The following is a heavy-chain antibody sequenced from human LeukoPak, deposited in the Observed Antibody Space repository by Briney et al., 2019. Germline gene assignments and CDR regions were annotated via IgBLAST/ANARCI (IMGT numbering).Heavy chain of an antibody. J-gene: IGHJ4*02. CDR3: ARFTMVASDY. D-gene: IGHD3-10*01. Sequence: GGSLRLSCAASGFTFSSYSMNWVRQAPGKGLEWVSYISSSSSTIYYADSVKGRFTISRDDAKNSLYLQMNSLRAEDTAVYYCARFTMVASDYWGQGTLVTVSS. CDR1: GFTFSSYS. V-gene: IGHV3-48*01. CDR2: ISSSSSTI.